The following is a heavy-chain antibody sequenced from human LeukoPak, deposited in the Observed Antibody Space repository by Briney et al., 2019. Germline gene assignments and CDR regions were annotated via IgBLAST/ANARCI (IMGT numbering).Heavy chain of an antibody. Sequence: ASVKVSCKASGYTFTSYYMHWVRQAPGQGLGWMGIINPSGGSTSYAQKFQGRVTMTRDTSTSTVYMELSSLRSEDTAMYYCAREAPNSYRSSWFDYWGQGTLVTVSS. CDR3: AREAPNSYRSSWFDY. CDR1: GYTFTSYY. J-gene: IGHJ4*02. D-gene: IGHD6-13*01. CDR2: INPSGGST. V-gene: IGHV1-46*01.